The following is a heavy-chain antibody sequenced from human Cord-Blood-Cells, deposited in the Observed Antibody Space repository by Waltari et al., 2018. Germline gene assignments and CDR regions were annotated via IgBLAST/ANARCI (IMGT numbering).Heavy chain of an antibody. CDR3: AGNGFNYYGSGSYYNWFDP. CDR2: INPSGGST. CDR1: GYTFTSYY. J-gene: IGHJ5*02. Sequence: GASVKVSCKASGYTFTSYYMHWVRQAPGQGLEWMGIINPSGGSTSYAQKFQGRVTMTRDTSTSTVYMELSSLRSEDTAVYYCAGNGFNYYGSGSYYNWFDPWGQGTLVTVSS. V-gene: IGHV1-46*01. D-gene: IGHD3-10*01.